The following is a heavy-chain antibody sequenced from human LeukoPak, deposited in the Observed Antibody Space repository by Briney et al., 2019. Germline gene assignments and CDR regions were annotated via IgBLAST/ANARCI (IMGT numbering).Heavy chain of an antibody. D-gene: IGHD1-26*01. CDR3: ARGRYSGSYLIDY. CDR1: GGSISSSS. CDR2: ISSSNSYI. Sequence: ETLSLTCTVSGGSISSSSYYWGWIRQPPGKGLEWVSSISSSNSYIYYSNSVKGRFTISRENAKNSIYLQMNSLRAEDTAVYYCARGRYSGSYLIDYWGQGTLVTVSS. J-gene: IGHJ4*02. V-gene: IGHV3-21*01.